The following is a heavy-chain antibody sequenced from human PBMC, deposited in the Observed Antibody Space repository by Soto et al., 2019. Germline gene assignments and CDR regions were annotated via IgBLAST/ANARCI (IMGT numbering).Heavy chain of an antibody. D-gene: IGHD3-10*01. CDR3: ASRKSSPYFDY. J-gene: IGHJ4*02. CDR2: IYYSGST. Sequence: SETLSLTCTVSGGSVSGGVYYWNWIRQHPEKGLEWIGYIYYSGSTYYNTSLKSRVTISVDTSKNQFSLKLSSVTAADTAVYYCASRKSSPYFDYWGQGTLVTVSS. CDR1: GGSVSGGVYY. V-gene: IGHV4-30-4*08.